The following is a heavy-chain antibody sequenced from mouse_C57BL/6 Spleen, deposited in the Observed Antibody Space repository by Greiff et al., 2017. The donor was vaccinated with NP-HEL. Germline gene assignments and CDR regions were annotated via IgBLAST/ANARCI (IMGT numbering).Heavy chain of an antibody. D-gene: IGHD4-1*01. Sequence: DVKLQESGPGLVKPSQSLSLTCSVTGYSITSGYYWNWIRQFPGNKLEWMGYISYDGSNNYNPSLKNRISITRDTSKNQFFLKLNSVTTEDTATYYCASYWDWYFDVWGTGTTVTVSS. CDR3: ASYWDWYFDV. V-gene: IGHV3-6*01. J-gene: IGHJ1*03. CDR1: GYSITSGYY. CDR2: ISYDGSN.